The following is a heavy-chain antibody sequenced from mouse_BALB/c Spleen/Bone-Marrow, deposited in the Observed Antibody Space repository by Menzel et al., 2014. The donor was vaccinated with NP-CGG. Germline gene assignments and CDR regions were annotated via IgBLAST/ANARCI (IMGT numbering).Heavy chain of an antibody. V-gene: IGHV1-80*01. CDR3: ARGGISVDY. CDR1: GYVFSTYW. Sequence: VKLVESGAELVRPGSSVKISCESSGYVFSTYWISWVKQRPGQGLEWIGQIYPGDGDTDYNGKFKDKATLTADKSSNTAYMQLSSLTSEDSAVYFCARGGISVDYWGQGTTLTVSS. CDR2: IYPGDGDT. J-gene: IGHJ2*01.